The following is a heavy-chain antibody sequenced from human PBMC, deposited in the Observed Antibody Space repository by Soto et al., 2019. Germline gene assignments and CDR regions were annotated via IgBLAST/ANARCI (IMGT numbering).Heavy chain of an antibody. J-gene: IGHJ5*02. D-gene: IGHD6-13*01. CDR1: GYTFTSYG. Sequence: QVQLVQSGAEVKKPGASVKVSCKASGYTFTSYGISCVRQAPGQGLDWMGWISAYNGNTNYAQKLQGRVTMTTDTATSTAYMELRSLRCDDPDVYYCARREQQLRFDPWGQGNLVTVST. V-gene: IGHV1-18*01. CDR3: ARREQQLRFDP. CDR2: ISAYNGNT.